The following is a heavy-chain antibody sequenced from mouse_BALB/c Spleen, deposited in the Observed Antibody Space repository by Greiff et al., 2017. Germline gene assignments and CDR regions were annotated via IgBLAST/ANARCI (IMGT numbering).Heavy chain of an antibody. J-gene: IGHJ2*01. D-gene: IGHD2-14*01. CDR2: ISSGSSTI. CDR3: ARSGYDKYYFDY. Sequence: EVKLVESGGGLVQPGGSRKLSCAASGFTFSSFGMHWVRQAPEKGLEWVAYISSGSSTIYYADTVKGRFTISRDNPKNTLFLQMTSLRSEDTAMYYCARSGYDKYYFDYWGQGTTLTVSS. V-gene: IGHV5-17*02. CDR1: GFTFSSFG.